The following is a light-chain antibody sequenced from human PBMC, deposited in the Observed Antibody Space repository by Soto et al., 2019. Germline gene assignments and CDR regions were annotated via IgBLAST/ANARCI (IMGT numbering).Light chain of an antibody. CDR3: QQYDTYPRT. J-gene: IGKJ2*01. CDR1: QGISTY. CDR2: AAS. V-gene: IGKV1-16*01. Sequence: DIQMTQSPSSLSASVGDRVTITCRASQGISTYLAWFQQKPGKDPKSLIYAASSLQSGVPSRFSGSGSGTDFTLTITRLQPEDFATDYCQQYDTYPRTFGQGTKLEIK.